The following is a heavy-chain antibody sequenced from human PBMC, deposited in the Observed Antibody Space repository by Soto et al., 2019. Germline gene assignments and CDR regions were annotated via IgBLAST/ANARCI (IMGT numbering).Heavy chain of an antibody. J-gene: IGHJ4*02. CDR1: GFTFSSYW. CDR3: ARESAFWSGSPDY. D-gene: IGHD3-3*01. CDR2: IKQDGSEK. Sequence: PGGSLRLSCAASGFTFSSYWMSWVRQAPGKGLGWVANIKQDGSEKYYVDYVKGRFTISRDNAKNSLYLQMNSLRAEDTAVYYCARESAFWSGSPDYWGQGTLVTVSS. V-gene: IGHV3-7*01.